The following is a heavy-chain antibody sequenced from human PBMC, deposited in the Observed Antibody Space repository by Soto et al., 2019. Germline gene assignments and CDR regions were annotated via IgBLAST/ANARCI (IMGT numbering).Heavy chain of an antibody. Sequence: QVQLVQSGAEVKKPVSSVKVSCKASGGTFSSDNIIWVRQAPGQGLEWMGRIIPGLSLANYAQKFQGRVTMTADKSTSTAYMALSSLRSEDTAVYYCARSDYGDYVLPHYCGQGTLVTVSS. CDR2: IIPGLSLA. CDR3: ARSDYGDYVLPHY. V-gene: IGHV1-69*02. D-gene: IGHD4-17*01. J-gene: IGHJ4*02. CDR1: GGTFSSDN.